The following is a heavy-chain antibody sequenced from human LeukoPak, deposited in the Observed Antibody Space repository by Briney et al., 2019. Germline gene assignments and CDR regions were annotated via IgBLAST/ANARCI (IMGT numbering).Heavy chain of an antibody. CDR1: GGSFSGYY. Sequence: PSETLSLTCAVYGGSFSGYYWSWIRQPPGKGLEWIGEINHSGSTNYNPSLKSRVTISVDTSKNQFSLKLSSVTAADTAVYYCARFYGDYKLNNYYYGMDVWGQGTTVTVSS. J-gene: IGHJ6*02. CDR2: INHSGST. D-gene: IGHD4-17*01. CDR3: ARFYGDYKLNNYYYGMDV. V-gene: IGHV4-34*01.